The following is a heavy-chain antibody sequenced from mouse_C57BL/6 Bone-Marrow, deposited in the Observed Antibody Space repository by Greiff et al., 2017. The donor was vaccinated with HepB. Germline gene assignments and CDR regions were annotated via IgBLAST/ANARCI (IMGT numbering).Heavy chain of an antibody. D-gene: IGHD1-1*01. CDR3: TTHGSSLAWFAY. CDR2: IDPENGDT. CDR1: GFNIKDDY. V-gene: IGHV14-4*01. Sequence: EVQLQQSGAELVRPGASVKLSCTASGFNIKDDYMHWVKQRPEQGLEWIGWIDPENGDTEYASKFQGKATITADTSSNTAYLQLSSLTSEDTAVYYCTTHGSSLAWFAYWGQGTLVTVSA. J-gene: IGHJ3*01.